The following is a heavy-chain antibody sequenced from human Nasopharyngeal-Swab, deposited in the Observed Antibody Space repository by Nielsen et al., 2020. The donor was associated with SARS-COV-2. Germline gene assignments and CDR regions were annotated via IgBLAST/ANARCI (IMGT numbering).Heavy chain of an antibody. Sequence: SGPTLVKPTQTLTLTCTFSGFSLSTSGVNVGWIRQPPGKALEWLALIDWDDDKYYSTSLKTRLTISKDTSKNQVVLTMTNMDPVDTATYYCARILGYSSSWPHFDYWGQGTLVTVSS. CDR3: ARILGYSSSWPHFDY. D-gene: IGHD6-13*01. J-gene: IGHJ4*02. CDR2: IDWDDDK. V-gene: IGHV2-70*01. CDR1: GFSLSTSGVN.